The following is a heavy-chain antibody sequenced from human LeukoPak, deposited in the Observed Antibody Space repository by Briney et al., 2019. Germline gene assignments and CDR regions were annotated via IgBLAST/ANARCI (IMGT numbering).Heavy chain of an antibody. J-gene: IGHJ4*02. CDR3: ARGGSSSWYAANDY. V-gene: IGHV3-64*01. Sequence: PGGSLRLSCAASGLTFSSYAMHWVRQAPGKGLEYVSAISSNGGSTYYANSVKGRFTISRDNSKNTLYLQMGSLRAEDMAVYYCARGGSSSWYAANDYWGQGTLVTVSS. CDR2: ISSNGGST. CDR1: GLTFSSYA. D-gene: IGHD6-13*01.